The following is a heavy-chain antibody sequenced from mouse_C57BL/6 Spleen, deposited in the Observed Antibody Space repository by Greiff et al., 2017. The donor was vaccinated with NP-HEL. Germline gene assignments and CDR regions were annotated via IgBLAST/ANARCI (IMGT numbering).Heavy chain of an antibody. J-gene: IGHJ2*01. V-gene: IGHV1-76*01. CDR1: GYTFTDYY. Sequence: VQLQQSGAELVRPGASVKLSCKASGYTFTDYYINWVKQRPGQGLEWIARIYPGSGNTYYNEKFKGKATLTAEKSSSTAYMQLSSLTSEDSAVYFCARDDYDEGYYFDDWGQGTTLTVAS. CDR2: IYPGSGNT. D-gene: IGHD2-4*01. CDR3: ARDDYDEGYYFDD.